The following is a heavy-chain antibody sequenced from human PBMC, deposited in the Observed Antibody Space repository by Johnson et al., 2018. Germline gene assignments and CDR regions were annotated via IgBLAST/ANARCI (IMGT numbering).Heavy chain of an antibody. Sequence: VQLVQSGGGLVQPGGSLRLSCAASGFTFSSYWMSWVRQAPGKGLEWVANIKQDGSEKYYVDSVKGRFTISRDNAKNSLYLQMNSLRAEDTAVYYCARDTITIFGNAFDIWGQGTMVTVSS. CDR2: IKQDGSEK. D-gene: IGHD3-3*01. J-gene: IGHJ3*02. V-gene: IGHV3-7*01. CDR3: ARDTITIFGNAFDI. CDR1: GFTFSSYW.